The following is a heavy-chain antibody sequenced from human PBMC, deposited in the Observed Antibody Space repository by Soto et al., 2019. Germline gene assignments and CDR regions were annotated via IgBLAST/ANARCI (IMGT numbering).Heavy chain of an antibody. CDR2: INHSGST. CDR3: ARGHVSSSWYKNWFDP. Sequence: PSETLSLTCAVYGGSFSGYYWSWIRQPPGKGLEWIGEINHSGSTNYNPSLKSRVTISVDTSKNQFSLKLSSVTAADTAVYYCARGHVSSSWYKNWFDPWGQGTLVTVSS. D-gene: IGHD6-13*01. J-gene: IGHJ5*02. V-gene: IGHV4-34*01. CDR1: GGSFSGYY.